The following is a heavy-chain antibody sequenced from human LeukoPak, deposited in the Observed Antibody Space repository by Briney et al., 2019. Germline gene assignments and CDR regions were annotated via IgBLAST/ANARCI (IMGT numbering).Heavy chain of an antibody. J-gene: IGHJ5*02. Sequence: SETLSLTCAVSGYSINSGYYWGWIRQPPGKGLEWIGSIYHSGSTYYNPSLKSRVTISVDTSKNQFSLKLSSVTAADTAVYCCARGNGGVYGSGRGYDPWGQGTLVTVSS. CDR2: IYHSGST. D-gene: IGHD3-10*01. V-gene: IGHV4-38-2*01. CDR1: GYSINSGYY. CDR3: ARGNGGVYGSGRGYDP.